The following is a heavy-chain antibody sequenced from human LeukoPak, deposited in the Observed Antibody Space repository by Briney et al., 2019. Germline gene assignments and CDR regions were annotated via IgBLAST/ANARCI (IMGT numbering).Heavy chain of an antibody. Sequence: GGSLRLSCAASGFAFNNYVMTWVRQAPGKGLEWVSSISGSGVTTYYTDSVKGRFTISRDNSRSALYLQMNGLRAEDTAVYYCAKDSTVSGSYYGMDIWGQGTTVTVSS. CDR3: AKDSTVSGSYYGMDI. CDR1: GFAFNNYV. J-gene: IGHJ6*02. D-gene: IGHD3-3*01. V-gene: IGHV3-23*01. CDR2: ISGSGVTT.